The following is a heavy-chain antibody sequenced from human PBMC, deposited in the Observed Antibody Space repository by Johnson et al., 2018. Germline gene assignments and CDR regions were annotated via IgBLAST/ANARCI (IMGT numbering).Heavy chain of an antibody. D-gene: IGHD1-1*01. J-gene: IGHJ6*03. CDR2: INHSGST. Sequence: QVQLQQWGAGLLKPSETLSLTCAVYGGSFSDYSWNWIRQPPGKGLEWIGEINHSGSTTYNPSLKSRVTISVDTSNKQFALKLRSVPAADTAMYYCARGQGTMDVWGKGTTVTVSS. V-gene: IGHV4-34*01. CDR1: GGSFSDYS. CDR3: ARGQGTMDV.